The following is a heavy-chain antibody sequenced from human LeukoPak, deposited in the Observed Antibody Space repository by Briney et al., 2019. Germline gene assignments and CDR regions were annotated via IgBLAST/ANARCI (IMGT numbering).Heavy chain of an antibody. CDR3: ARDKEALSGSNWFIDL. CDR2: IHPNSGGT. CDR1: GYTFTSYG. Sequence: ASVKVSCKASGYTFTSYGISRVRHAPGQGLEWMGWIHPNSGGTNYAQKFQGRVTMTRDTSISTAYMELSRLRSEDTAVYYCARDKEALSGSNWFIDLWGRGTLVTVSS. J-gene: IGHJ2*01. D-gene: IGHD6-19*01. V-gene: IGHV1-2*02.